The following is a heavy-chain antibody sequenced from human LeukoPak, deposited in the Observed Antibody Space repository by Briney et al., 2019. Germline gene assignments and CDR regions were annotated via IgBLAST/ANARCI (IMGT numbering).Heavy chain of an antibody. CDR3: ARERIAVAGTADNWFDP. V-gene: IGHV4-61*01. D-gene: IGHD6-19*01. CDR1: GGSVSSGSYY. J-gene: IGHJ5*02. CDR2: IYYSGST. Sequence: TSETLSLTCTVSGGSVSSGSYYWSWIRQPPGKGLEWIGYIYYSGSTNYNPSLKSRVTISVDTSKNQFSLKLSSVTAAETAVYYCARERIAVAGTADNWFDPWGQGTLVTVSS.